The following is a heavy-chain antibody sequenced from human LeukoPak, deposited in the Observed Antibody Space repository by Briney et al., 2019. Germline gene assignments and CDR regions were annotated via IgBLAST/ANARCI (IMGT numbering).Heavy chain of an antibody. Sequence: SVKVSCKASGGTFSSNAISWVRQAPGQGLEWMGRIIPVLPKANYAQKFQGRVTITADKSTSTAYMELRSLKSEDTAVYYCAIHDSSGWYFFWGQGTLATVSS. V-gene: IGHV1-69*04. J-gene: IGHJ4*02. D-gene: IGHD6-19*01. CDR3: AIHDSSGWYFF. CDR1: GGTFSSNA. CDR2: IIPVLPKA.